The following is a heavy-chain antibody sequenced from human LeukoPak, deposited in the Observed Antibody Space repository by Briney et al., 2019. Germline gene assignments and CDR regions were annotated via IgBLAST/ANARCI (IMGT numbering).Heavy chain of an antibody. CDR1: GFTFSSYW. Sequence: GGSLRLSCAASGFTFSSYWMHWVRQAPGKGLEWVSYISSSSSTMYYADSVKGRFTISRDNAKNSLYLQMNSLRAEDTAVYYCARAEGGPYYDILSRNWFDPWGQGTLVTVSP. V-gene: IGHV3-48*01. CDR2: ISSSSSTM. J-gene: IGHJ5*02. CDR3: ARAEGGPYYDILSRNWFDP. D-gene: IGHD3-9*01.